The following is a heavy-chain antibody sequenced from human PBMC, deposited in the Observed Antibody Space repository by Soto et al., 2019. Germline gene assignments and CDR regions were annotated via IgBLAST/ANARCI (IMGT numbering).Heavy chain of an antibody. D-gene: IGHD3-3*01. CDR3: AKTLRFLELALDYYYGMDV. J-gene: IGHJ6*02. CDR2: ISDDGSDK. V-gene: IGHV3-30*18. CDR1: GFAFSRYG. Sequence: GGSLRLSCVASGFAFSRYGIHFFRHSPCKGLEWVALISDDGSDKDYADSVKGRFTISRDNSKNTLYLQMNSLRPEDTAVYYCAKTLRFLELALDYYYGMDVWGQGTTVTVSS.